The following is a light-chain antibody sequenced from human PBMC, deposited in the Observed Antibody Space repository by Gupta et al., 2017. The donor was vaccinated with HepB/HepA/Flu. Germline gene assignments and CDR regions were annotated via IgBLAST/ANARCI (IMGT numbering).Light chain of an antibody. Sequence: EIVLTQSPGTLSLSPGERATLSCRSSQSITSDYLARYQQKPGQSPRLLIYGASSRATGIPDRFSGSGYGTDFTLTIRRLESEDFAVYYCQKYGSSRTFGQGTKVEIK. CDR3: QKYGSSRT. J-gene: IGKJ1*01. CDR2: GAS. V-gene: IGKV3-20*01. CDR1: QSITSDY.